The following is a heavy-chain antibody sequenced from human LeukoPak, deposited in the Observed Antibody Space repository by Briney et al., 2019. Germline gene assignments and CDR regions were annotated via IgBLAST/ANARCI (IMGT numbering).Heavy chain of an antibody. CDR3: ALRASTNIPGY. CDR2: ISYDGSNK. V-gene: IGHV3-30-3*01. J-gene: IGHJ4*02. D-gene: IGHD2/OR15-2a*01. CDR1: GFTFSSYA. Sequence: GGSLRLSCAASGFTFSSYAMHWVRQAPGKGLEWVAVISYDGSNKYYADSVKGRFTISRDNSKNTLYMQMNSLRAEDTAVYYCALRASTNIPGYWGQGTLVTVSS.